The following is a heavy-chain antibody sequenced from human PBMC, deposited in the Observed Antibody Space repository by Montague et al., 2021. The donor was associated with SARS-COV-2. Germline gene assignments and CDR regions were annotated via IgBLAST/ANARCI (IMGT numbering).Heavy chain of an antibody. J-gene: IGHJ4*02. CDR2: ISGSGGST. CDR3: AKDFFMVQGLFDY. D-gene: IGHD3-10*01. V-gene: IGHV3-23*01. CDR1: GFTFSSYA. Sequence: SLRLSCAASGFTFSSYAMSWVRQAPGKGPEWVSAISGSGGSTYYADSVKGRFTISRDNSKNTLYLQMNSLRAEDTAVYYCAKDFFMVQGLFDYWGQGTLVTVSS.